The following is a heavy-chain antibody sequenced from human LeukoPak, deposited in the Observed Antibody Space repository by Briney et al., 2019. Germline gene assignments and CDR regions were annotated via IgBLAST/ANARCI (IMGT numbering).Heavy chain of an antibody. J-gene: IGHJ4*02. CDR1: GYIFTSYN. D-gene: IGHD6-19*01. Sequence: WASVKVSCKASGYIFTSYNMNWVRQAPGQGLEWMGIINPSGGSTNYAQKFQGRVTMTRDTSTSTVYMELSSLRSEDTAVYYCARLAVHRRIAVDGQFGLDYWGQGTLVTVSS. V-gene: IGHV1-46*01. CDR3: ARLAVHRRIAVDGQFGLDY. CDR2: INPSGGST.